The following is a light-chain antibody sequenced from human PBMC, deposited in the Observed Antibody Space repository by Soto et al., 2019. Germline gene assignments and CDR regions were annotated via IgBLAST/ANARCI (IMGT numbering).Light chain of an antibody. CDR3: QHYSSYPRT. J-gene: IGKJ1*01. V-gene: IGKV1-5*01. Sequence: DIQMTQSPSTLSASIGDRVTITCRASQTINNWLAWYQQKPGKAPNLLIYHASNLETGVPSRFSGSAFGTEFTLTISSLQPDDFATYYCQHYSSYPRTFGQGTKVEIK. CDR1: QTINNW. CDR2: HAS.